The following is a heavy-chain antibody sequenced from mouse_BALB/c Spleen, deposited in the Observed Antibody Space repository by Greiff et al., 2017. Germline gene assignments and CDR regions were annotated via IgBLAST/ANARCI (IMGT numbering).Heavy chain of an antibody. CDR2: IDPENGDT. CDR1: GFNIKDTY. CDR3: KRLGAMDY. D-gene: IGHD1-2*01. J-gene: IGHJ4*01. V-gene: IGHV14-4*02. Sequence: VQLQQSGAELVKPGASVKLSCTASGFNIKDTYMHWVKQRPEQGLEWIGWIDPENGDTEYAPKFQGKATMTADTSSNTAYLRLSSLTSEDTAVYYGKRLGAMDYWGQGTSVTVSS.